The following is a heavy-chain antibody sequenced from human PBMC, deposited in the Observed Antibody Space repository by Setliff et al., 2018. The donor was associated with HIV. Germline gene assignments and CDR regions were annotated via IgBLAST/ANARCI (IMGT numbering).Heavy chain of an antibody. CDR2: IYHSGST. CDR1: GDSISSSSYY. J-gene: IGHJ4*02. D-gene: IGHD6-19*01. Sequence: TSETLSLTCSVSGDSISSSSYYRGWIRQPPGKGLEWIGSIYHSGSTYYNPSLKSRVTISVDTSKNQFSLRLTSVTAADTAVYYCARGVRDNSGWSSYYFDYWGQGTLVTVSS. V-gene: IGHV4-39*07. CDR3: ARGVRDNSGWSSYYFDY.